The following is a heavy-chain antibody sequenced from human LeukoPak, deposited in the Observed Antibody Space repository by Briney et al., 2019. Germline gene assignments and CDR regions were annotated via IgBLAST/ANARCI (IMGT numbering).Heavy chain of an antibody. J-gene: IGHJ4*02. Sequence: PSETLSLTCTVSGGSISSYYWSWIRQPPGKGLEWIGYIYYSGSTNYNPSLKSRVTISVDTSKNQFSLKLSSVTAVDTAVYYCARYPYQYYFDYWGQGTLVTVSS. V-gene: IGHV4-59*01. CDR3: ARYPYQYYFDY. D-gene: IGHD3-9*01. CDR1: GGSISSYY. CDR2: IYYSGST.